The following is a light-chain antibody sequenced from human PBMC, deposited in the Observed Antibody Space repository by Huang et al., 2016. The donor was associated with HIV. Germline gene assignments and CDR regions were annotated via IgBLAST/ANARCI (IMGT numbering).Light chain of an antibody. J-gene: IGKJ4*02. CDR3: MQGTHWPLT. Sequence: DVVMTQSPLSLPVTLGQPASISCRSSQSLLHSDGNTYLFWLQQRPGHAPRRLIYKVSNRDSGVPDRFSGSESGSDFTLRISRVGPADVGVYYCMQGTHWPLTFGGGTKVEIK. CDR2: KVS. CDR1: QSLLHSDGNTY. V-gene: IGKV2-30*02.